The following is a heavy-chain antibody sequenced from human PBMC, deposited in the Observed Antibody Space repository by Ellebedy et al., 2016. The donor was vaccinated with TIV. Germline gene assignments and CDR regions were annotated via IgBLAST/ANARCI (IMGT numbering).Heavy chain of an antibody. CDR2: ISYGGSSK. V-gene: IGHV3-30-3*02. CDR1: GFIFNDYA. CDR3: AKLPVAYNWNYADDD. D-gene: IGHD1-7*01. Sequence: GESLKISCAASGFIFNDYAMHWVRQAPGKGLEWVAVISYGGSSKFYEDSVKGRFTISRDNSMTTLYLEMNSLRAEDTAVYYCAKLPVAYNWNYADDDWGQGTLVTVSS. J-gene: IGHJ4*02.